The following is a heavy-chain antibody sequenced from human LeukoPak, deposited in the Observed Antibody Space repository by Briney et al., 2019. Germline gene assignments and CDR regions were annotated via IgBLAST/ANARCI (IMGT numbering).Heavy chain of an antibody. J-gene: IGHJ5*02. V-gene: IGHV4-39*01. CDR2: IYYSGNT. D-gene: IGHD2-15*01. CDR3: ARHSLHIVVVISATDSWFDP. Sequence: PSETLSLTCSVSGDSISSRSFYWRWIRQPPGKGLEGIGSIYYSGNTYYNPSLKSRVTLSVDTSKNQFSLKLSSVTAADTAVYSCARHSLHIVVVISATDSWFDPWSQGTLVTVSS. CDR1: GDSISSRSFY.